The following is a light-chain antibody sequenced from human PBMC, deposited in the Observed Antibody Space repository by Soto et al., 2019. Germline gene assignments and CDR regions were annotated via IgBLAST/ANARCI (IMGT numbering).Light chain of an antibody. V-gene: IGKV1-5*01. J-gene: IGKJ1*01. Sequence: DIQMTQSPSTLSACVGDRVTITCPASQSISSWLAWYQQKPGEAAKPLIYDASSLESGVPSRFSGSGSGTEFTLTISNLQPDDFATYYCQQYNSYSWTFGQGTKVEIK. CDR1: QSISSW. CDR2: DAS. CDR3: QQYNSYSWT.